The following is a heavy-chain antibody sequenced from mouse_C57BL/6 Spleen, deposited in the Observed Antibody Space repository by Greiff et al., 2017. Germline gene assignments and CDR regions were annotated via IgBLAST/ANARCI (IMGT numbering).Heavy chain of an antibody. D-gene: IGHD3-2*02. CDR3: ARWRDSSGYFDY. Sequence: QVQLQQSGPELVKPGASVKISCKASGYAFSSSWMNWVKQRPGKGLEWIGRIYPGDGDTNYNGKFKGKATLTADKSSSTAYMQLSSLTSEDSAVYFCARWRDSSGYFDYWGQGTTLTVSS. CDR1: GYAFSSSW. V-gene: IGHV1-82*01. CDR2: IYPGDGDT. J-gene: IGHJ2*01.